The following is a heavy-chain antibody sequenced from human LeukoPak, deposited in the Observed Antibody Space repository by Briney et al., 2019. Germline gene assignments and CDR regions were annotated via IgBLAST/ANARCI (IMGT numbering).Heavy chain of an antibody. V-gene: IGHV1-8*01. CDR1: GYTFSIYD. Sequence: ASVKVSCKASGYTFSIYDVNWVRQAAGQGLEWIGWMRPNNGNTGYAQKFQDRVTMTRDTSINTAYMELRSLTSEDTAVYYCARVPLESTSSDSWGQGTLVTISS. J-gene: IGHJ4*02. CDR2: MRPNNGNT. CDR3: ARVPLESTSSDS. D-gene: IGHD2-2*01.